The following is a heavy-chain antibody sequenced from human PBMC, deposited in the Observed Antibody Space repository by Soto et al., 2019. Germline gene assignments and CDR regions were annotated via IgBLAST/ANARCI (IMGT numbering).Heavy chain of an antibody. V-gene: IGHV2-26*01. J-gene: IGHJ3*02. D-gene: IGHD3-9*01. CDR2: IFSNDEK. Sequence: QVTLKESGPVLVKPTEPLTLTCTVSGFSLSNARMGVSWIRQPPGKALEWLAHIFSNDEKSYSTSLKSRLTISKDTSKSQVVLTMTNMDPVDTATYYCARMVYYDILTGYSPGAFDIWGQGTMVTVSS. CDR1: GFSLSNARMG. CDR3: ARMVYYDILTGYSPGAFDI.